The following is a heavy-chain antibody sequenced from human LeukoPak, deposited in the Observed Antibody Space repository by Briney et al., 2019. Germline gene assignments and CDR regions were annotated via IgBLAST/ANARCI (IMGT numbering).Heavy chain of an antibody. D-gene: IGHD3-22*01. CDR2: INGRSSNT. Sequence: PGGSLRLSCAASGFTFSNFAMSWVRQAPGKGLEWVSAINGRSSNTYYTDSVKGRSTISRDNSKKTLDLQMNSLRAEDTAIHYCAKAHYDSNRDGFFGYFDLWGRGTPVTVSS. J-gene: IGHJ2*01. CDR1: GFTFSNFA. CDR3: AKAHYDSNRDGFFGYFDL. V-gene: IGHV3-23*01.